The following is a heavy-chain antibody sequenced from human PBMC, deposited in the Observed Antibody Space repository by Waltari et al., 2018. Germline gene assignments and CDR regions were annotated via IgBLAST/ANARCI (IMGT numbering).Heavy chain of an antibody. CDR1: GGSISSHC. J-gene: IGHJ3*02. D-gene: IGHD5-12*01. V-gene: IGHV4-59*11. Sequence: QVQLQESGPGLVKPSETLSLTCTVSGGSISSHCWRWIRQPPGKGLEWIGYIYYSGSTNYNPSLKSRVTISVDTSKNQFSLKLSSVTAADTAVYYCAKSKYIVASYAFDIWGQGTMVTVSS. CDR3: AKSKYIVASYAFDI. CDR2: IYYSGST.